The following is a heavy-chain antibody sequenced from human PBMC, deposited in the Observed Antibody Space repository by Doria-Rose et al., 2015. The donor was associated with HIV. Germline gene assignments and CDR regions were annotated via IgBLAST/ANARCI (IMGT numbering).Heavy chain of an antibody. CDR2: IFSDDER. CDR1: GVSLSSPGMG. Sequence: QVTLKGSGPVLVKPTETLTLTCTVSGVSLSSPGMGVSWIRQPPGKALEWLANIFSDDERSYTTPLKSRLTISRGTSKSQVVLTMTDMDPVDTATYYCARIKSSRWYHKYYFNFWGQGTLVIVSA. D-gene: IGHD6-13*01. V-gene: IGHV2-26*01. J-gene: IGHJ4*02. CDR3: ARIKSSRWYHKYYFNF.